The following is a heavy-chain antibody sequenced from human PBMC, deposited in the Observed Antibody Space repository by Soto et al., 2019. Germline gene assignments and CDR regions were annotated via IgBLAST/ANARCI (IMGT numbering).Heavy chain of an antibody. CDR1: GYTFMSHY. CDR2: MNPNGYNS. J-gene: IGHJ4*02. Sequence: QVQMVQSGSEVKEPGASVKVSCKASGYTFMSHYIHWVRQAPGQGLEWMGIMNPNGYNSTLAHKFQGRLTVASYTSTSTVFMELDSLTSEDTAVYYCARDLHGAFTTRVHWGQGTLVTVSS. D-gene: IGHD1-1*01. V-gene: IGHV1-46*01. CDR3: ARDLHGAFTTRVH.